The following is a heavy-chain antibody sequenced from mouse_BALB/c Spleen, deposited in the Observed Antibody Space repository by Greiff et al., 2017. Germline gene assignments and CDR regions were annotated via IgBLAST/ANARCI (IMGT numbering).Heavy chain of an antibody. CDR3: AKHPLYDYDVRYYAMDY. CDR2: IWGGGST. V-gene: IGHV2-6-5*01. D-gene: IGHD2-4*01. Sequence: QVQLKESGPGLVAPSQSLSITCTVSGFSLTDYGVSWIRQPPGKGLEWLGVIWGGGSTYYNSALKSRLSISKDNSKSQVFLKMNSLQTDDTAMFYCAKHPLYDYDVRYYAMDYWGQGTSVTVSS. CDR1: GFSLTDYG. J-gene: IGHJ4*01.